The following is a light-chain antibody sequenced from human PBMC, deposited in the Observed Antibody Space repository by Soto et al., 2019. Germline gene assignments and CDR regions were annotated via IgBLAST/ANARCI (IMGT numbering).Light chain of an antibody. V-gene: IGKV3-20*01. CDR1: QSVSSNY. Sequence: EIVLTQSPGTLSLSPGERATLSCRSSQSVSSNYLAWYQQKPDQAPRPVIYDVSGRATGVTDRFSGSGSGTDFTLTISRLEPEDFAVYYCQQYGSSPTFGQGTKVEIK. J-gene: IGKJ1*01. CDR3: QQYGSSPT. CDR2: DVS.